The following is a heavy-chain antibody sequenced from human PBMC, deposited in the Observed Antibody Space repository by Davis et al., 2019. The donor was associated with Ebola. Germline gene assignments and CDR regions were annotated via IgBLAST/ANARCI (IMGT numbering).Heavy chain of an antibody. D-gene: IGHD3-10*01. V-gene: IGHV1-18*01. CDR1: GYTFTSYG. CDR3: ARRINVVQGVIWWFDP. J-gene: IGHJ5*02. CDR2: ISAYNGNT. Sequence: PSVKVSCKASGYTFTSYGISWVRQAPGQGLEWMGWISAYNGNTNYAQKLQGRVTMTTDTSTSTAYMELRSLRSDDTAVYYCARRINVVQGVIWWFDPWGQGTLVTVSS.